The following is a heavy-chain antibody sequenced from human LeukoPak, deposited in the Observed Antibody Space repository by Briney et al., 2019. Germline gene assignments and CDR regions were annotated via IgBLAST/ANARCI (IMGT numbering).Heavy chain of an antibody. J-gene: IGHJ5*02. V-gene: IGHV4-38-2*02. Sequence: SETLSLTCTVSDSSISSAYYWGWIRQPPGAGREWIGSIYHSGGTYYTPSLKSRVSISVDTSKNQFSLKLSSVTAADTAVYYCARGYYGSGSFGGWFDPWGLGTLVTVSS. D-gene: IGHD3-10*01. CDR2: IYHSGGT. CDR3: ARGYYGSGSFGGWFDP. CDR1: DSSISSAYY.